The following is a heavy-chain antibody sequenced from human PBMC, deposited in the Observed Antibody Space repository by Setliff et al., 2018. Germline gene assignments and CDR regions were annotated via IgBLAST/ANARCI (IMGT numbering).Heavy chain of an antibody. V-gene: IGHV3-21*01. Sequence: RLSCVASGFNLNVYTMEWVRQAPGKGLEWVSSISSNSNYIYNADSLKGRLTVSRDNAKNSLYLQMDSLTAEDTAVYYCARGSLSGTTYPSDYWGQGTLVTVSS. D-gene: IGHD1-7*01. J-gene: IGHJ4*02. CDR3: ARGSLSGTTYPSDY. CDR2: ISSNSNYI. CDR1: GFNLNVYT.